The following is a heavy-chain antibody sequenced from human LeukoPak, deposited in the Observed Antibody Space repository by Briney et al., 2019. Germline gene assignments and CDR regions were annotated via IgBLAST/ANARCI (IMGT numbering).Heavy chain of an antibody. J-gene: IGHJ6*03. D-gene: IGHD6-6*01. CDR2: INYSGST. CDR1: GGSFSGYY. V-gene: IGHV4-34*01. Sequence: SGTLSLTCAVYGGSFSGYYWSWIRQPPGKGLEWIGEINYSGSTNYNPSLKSRVSISIDTSKNHFSLKLTSVTAADTAVYYCARDHMIAALNYYYYMDVWGKGTTVTVSS. CDR3: ARDHMIAALNYYYYMDV.